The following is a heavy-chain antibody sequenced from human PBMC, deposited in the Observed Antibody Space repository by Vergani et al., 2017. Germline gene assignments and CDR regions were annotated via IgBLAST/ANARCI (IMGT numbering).Heavy chain of an antibody. D-gene: IGHD2-2*01. CDR1: GFTFSSYS. V-gene: IGHV3-48*02. CDR2: ISSSSSTI. CDR3: ARDGDCSSTSCYADPTGSYYYYYGMDV. J-gene: IGHJ6*02. Sequence: EVQLVESGGGLVQPGGSLRLSCAASGFTFSSYSMNWVRQAPGKGLEWVSYISSSSSTIYYADSVKGRFTISRDNAKNSLYLQMNSLRDEDTAVYYCARDGDCSSTSCYADPTGSYYYYYGMDVWGQGTTVTVSS.